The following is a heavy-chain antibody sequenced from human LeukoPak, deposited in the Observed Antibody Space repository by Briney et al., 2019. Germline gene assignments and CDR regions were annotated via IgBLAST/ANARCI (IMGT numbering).Heavy chain of an antibody. V-gene: IGHV3-48*02. Sequence: GGSLRLSCAASGFTFSSYSMHWVRQAPGKGLEWVSYISSSSSTIYYADSVKGRFTISRDNAKNSLYLQMNSLRDEDTAVYYCARVPALNDYGDYVWFDPWGQGTLVTVSS. CDR2: ISSSSSTI. J-gene: IGHJ5*02. D-gene: IGHD4-17*01. CDR1: GFTFSSYS. CDR3: ARVPALNDYGDYVWFDP.